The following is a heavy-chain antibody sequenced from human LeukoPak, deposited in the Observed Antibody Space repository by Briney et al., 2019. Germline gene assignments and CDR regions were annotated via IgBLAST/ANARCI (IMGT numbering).Heavy chain of an antibody. CDR2: LFASGKT. CDR3: VGSLYKQPEQ. V-gene: IGHV3-53*01. D-gene: IGHD5-24*01. CDR1: PVSVSYNY. J-gene: IGHJ4*02. Sequence: GGSLRLSCAASPVSVSYNYMNWVRQAPGKGLEWVALLFASGKTYYADSVKGRFTISGDPSKSTLHLQMNSLRIEDTALYFCVGSLYKQPEQWGQGTQVAVSS.